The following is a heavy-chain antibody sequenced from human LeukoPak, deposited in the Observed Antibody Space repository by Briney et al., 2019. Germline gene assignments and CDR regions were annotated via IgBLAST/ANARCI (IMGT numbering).Heavy chain of an antibody. D-gene: IGHD3-3*01. CDR1: GGTFSSYA. J-gene: IGHJ3*02. V-gene: IGHV1-69*01. CDR2: IIPIFGTA. CDR3: ASGNYDFYRSPDTFDI. Sequence: ASVKVSCKASGGTFSSYAISWVRQAPGQGLEWMGGIIPIFGTANYAQKFQGRVTITADESTSTAYMELSSLRSEDTAVYYCASGNYDFYRSPDTFDIWGQGTMVTVSS.